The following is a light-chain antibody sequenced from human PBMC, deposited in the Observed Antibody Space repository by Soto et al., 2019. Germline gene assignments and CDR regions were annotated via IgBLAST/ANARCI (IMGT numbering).Light chain of an antibody. CDR1: QSISSY. CDR3: QQRSSWPRT. CDR2: AAS. V-gene: IGKV1-39*01. J-gene: IGKJ1*01. Sequence: DIQMTQSPSSLSASVGDRVTITCRASQSISSYLNWYQQKPGKAPKLLIYAASSLQSGVPSRFSGSGSGTDFTLTISSLEPEDFAVYYCQQRSSWPRTFGQGTKVEIK.